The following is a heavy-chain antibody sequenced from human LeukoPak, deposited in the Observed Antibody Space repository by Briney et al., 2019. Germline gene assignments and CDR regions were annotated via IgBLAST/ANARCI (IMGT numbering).Heavy chain of an antibody. J-gene: IGHJ2*01. V-gene: IGHV3-13*01. CDR1: GFTFSSYD. Sequence: GGSLRLSCAASGFTFSSYDMHWVRQATGKGLEWVSAVGTAGDTYYPGSVKGRFTISRENAKNSLYLQMNSLRAGDTAVYYCARVQGLDFRWYFDLWGRGPLVTVSS. CDR3: ARVQGLDFRWYFDL. CDR2: VGTAGDT.